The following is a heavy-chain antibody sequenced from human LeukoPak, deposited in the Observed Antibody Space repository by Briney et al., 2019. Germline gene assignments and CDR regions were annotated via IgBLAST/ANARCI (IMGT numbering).Heavy chain of an antibody. CDR3: ARDMEQLAHDYYYGMDV. V-gene: IGHV1-46*01. J-gene: IGHJ6*02. Sequence: ASVKVSCKASGYTFTGYYMHWVRQAPGQGLEWMGIINPSGGSTSYAQKFQGRVTMTRDTSTSTVYMELSSLRSEDTAVYYCARDMEQLAHDYYYGMDVWGQGTTVTVSS. D-gene: IGHD6-13*01. CDR2: INPSGGST. CDR1: GYTFTGYY.